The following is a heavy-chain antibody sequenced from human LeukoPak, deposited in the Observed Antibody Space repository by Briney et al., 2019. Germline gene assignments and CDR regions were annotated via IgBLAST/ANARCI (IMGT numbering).Heavy chain of an antibody. CDR3: ARGQGQYYYDSSGYYKSSNYFDY. D-gene: IGHD3-22*01. V-gene: IGHV3-23*01. CDR1: GFTFSSYA. CDR2: ISGSGGST. Sequence: GGSLRLSCAASGFTFSSYAMSWVRQAPGKGLEWVSAISGSGGSTYYADSVKGRFTISRDNAKNSLYLQMNSLRAEDTAVYYCARGQGQYYYDSSGYYKSSNYFDYWGQGTLVTVSS. J-gene: IGHJ4*02.